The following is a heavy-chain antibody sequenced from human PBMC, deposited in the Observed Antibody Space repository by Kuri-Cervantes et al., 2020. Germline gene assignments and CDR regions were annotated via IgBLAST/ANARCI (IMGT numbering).Heavy chain of an antibody. CDR1: GFTFSDYY. D-gene: IGHD5-12*01. CDR3: AKEDIVATIWYSDY. J-gene: IGHJ4*02. CDR2: ISGSGGST. V-gene: IGHV3-23*01. Sequence: GGSLRLSCAASGFTFSDYYMSWIRQAPGKGLEWVSAISGSGGSTYYADSVKGRFTISRDNSKNTLYLQMNSLRAEDTAVYYCAKEDIVATIWYSDYWGQGTLVTVSS.